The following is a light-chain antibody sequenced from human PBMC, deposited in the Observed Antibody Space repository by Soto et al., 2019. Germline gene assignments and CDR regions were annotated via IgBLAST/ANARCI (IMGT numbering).Light chain of an antibody. CDR2: GTS. Sequence: ETVLTQSPGTLSLSPGEGATLSCRASQSVDSRYLAWYQQRPGQAPMLLISGTSTRASGIPDRFSGSGSGTDFTLTSSRLEPEDFAVYYCQQYGTAPYTFGQGTTLEFK. CDR3: QQYGTAPYT. V-gene: IGKV3-20*01. J-gene: IGKJ2*01. CDR1: QSVDSRY.